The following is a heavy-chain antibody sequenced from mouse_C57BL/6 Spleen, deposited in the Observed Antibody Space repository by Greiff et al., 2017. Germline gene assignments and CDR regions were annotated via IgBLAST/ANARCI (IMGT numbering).Heavy chain of an antibody. CDR1: GYTFTSYW. Sequence: QVQLQQPGTELVKPGASVKLSCKASGYTFTSYWMHWVKQRPGQGLEWIGNINPSNGGTNYNEKFKSKDTLTVDKSSSTAYMQLSSLTSEDSAVYYCARSGGYDYAMDYWGQGTSVTVSS. V-gene: IGHV1-53*01. J-gene: IGHJ4*01. CDR3: ARSGGYDYAMDY. D-gene: IGHD3-1*01. CDR2: INPSNGGT.